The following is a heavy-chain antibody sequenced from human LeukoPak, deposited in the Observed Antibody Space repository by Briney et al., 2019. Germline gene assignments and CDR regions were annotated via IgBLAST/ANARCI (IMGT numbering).Heavy chain of an antibody. CDR3: RHIEYVAPDS. D-gene: IGHD2-21*01. Sequence: GGTLRLSCAASGLGFAGSAVHWVRQTAGRGLEWIGCVRSRDKNYATIYGASARGRFTISRDDSRNTASLQMNSLNTEDTAVYYFRHIEYVAPDSWGQGTLVTVSS. J-gene: IGHJ4*02. CDR2: VRSRDKNYAT. V-gene: IGHV3-73*01. CDR1: GLGFAGSA.